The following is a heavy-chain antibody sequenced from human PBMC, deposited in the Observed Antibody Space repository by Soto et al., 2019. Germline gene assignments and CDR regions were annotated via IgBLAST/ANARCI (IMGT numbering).Heavy chain of an antibody. CDR3: ASSHAGAHITAAVH. D-gene: IGHD6-13*01. J-gene: IGHJ4*02. V-gene: IGHV4-30-2*01. CDR2: IYHSGST. Sequence: TLALTCAASGGSISSGRYSWNWIRQPPGKGLEWIGYIYHSGSTYYNPSLKSRVTISVDRSKNQFSLKLSSVTAADTAVYYCASSHAGAHITAAVHWGQGTLVTVS. CDR1: GGSISSGRYS.